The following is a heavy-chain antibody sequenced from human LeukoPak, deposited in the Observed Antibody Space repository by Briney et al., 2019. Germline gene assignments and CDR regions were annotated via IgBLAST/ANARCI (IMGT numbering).Heavy chain of an antibody. CDR3: ARARGFCGDGTCFPYGFDI. Sequence: GGSLRLSCAASGFTFSLYSMNWVRQAPGKGLEWISSISGSATNKYYTDSLKGRFTVSRDNAESSLYLQMNSLGAEDTAVYYCARARGFCGDGTCFPYGFDIWGQGTMVTVSS. D-gene: IGHD2-15*01. V-gene: IGHV3-21*01. CDR2: ISGSATNK. CDR1: GFTFSLYS. J-gene: IGHJ3*02.